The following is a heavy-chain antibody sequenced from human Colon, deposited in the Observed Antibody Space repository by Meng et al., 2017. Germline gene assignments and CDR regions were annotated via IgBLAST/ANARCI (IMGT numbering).Heavy chain of an antibody. D-gene: IGHD1-26*01. V-gene: IGHV1-8*02. CDR3: ARVGGAYSPFDY. Sequence: QVQLVQSGSELKKPGASVKVSCKASGYSFISYGMNWVRQATGQGLEWMGWMNPNSGNTDYAQKFQGRVTMTRNTSISTAYMELSSLRSEDTAVYYCARVGGAYSPFDYWGQGTLVTVSS. CDR1: GYSFISYG. J-gene: IGHJ4*02. CDR2: MNPNSGNT.